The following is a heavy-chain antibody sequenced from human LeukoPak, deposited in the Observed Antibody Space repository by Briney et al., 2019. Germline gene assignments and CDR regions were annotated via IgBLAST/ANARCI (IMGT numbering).Heavy chain of an antibody. J-gene: IGHJ4*02. CDR2: IYYSGST. D-gene: IGHD6-19*01. CDR3: ARGAGNFDY. Sequence: AETLSLTCTVSGGSISSYFWSWIRQPPGKGLEWIGYIYYSGSTNYNPSLKSRVTISLDTSKNQFSLRLSPVTAADTAVYYCARGAGNFDYWGQGTLVTVSS. CDR1: GGSISSYF. V-gene: IGHV4-59*01.